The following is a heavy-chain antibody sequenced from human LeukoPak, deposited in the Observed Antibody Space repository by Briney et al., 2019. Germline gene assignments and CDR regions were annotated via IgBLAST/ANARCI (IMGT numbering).Heavy chain of an antibody. Sequence: GGSLRLSCAASGFAGSTSYMTWVRQAPGKGLEWVSAISGSGGSTYYADSVKGRFTISRDNSKNTLYLQMNSLRAEDTAVYYCAKEDSSGWYPSYYFDYWGQGTLVTVSS. CDR3: AKEDSSGWYPSYYFDY. J-gene: IGHJ4*02. CDR1: GFAGSTSY. CDR2: ISGSGGST. D-gene: IGHD6-19*01. V-gene: IGHV3-23*01.